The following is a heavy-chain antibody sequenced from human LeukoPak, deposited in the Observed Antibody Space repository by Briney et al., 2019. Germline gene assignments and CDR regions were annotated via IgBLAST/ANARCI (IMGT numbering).Heavy chain of an antibody. CDR3: AKDLELAPFDY. J-gene: IGHJ4*02. CDR1: GFTFSSYG. Sequence: GGSLRLSCAPSGFTFSSYGMPWVRQAPGKGLEWVAFIRYDGSDKRYADSVKGRFTISRDNSKDTLYLQMNNLGAEDTAVYYCAKDLELAPFDYWGQGTLVTVSS. CDR2: IRYDGSDK. V-gene: IGHV3-30*02. D-gene: IGHD1-26*01.